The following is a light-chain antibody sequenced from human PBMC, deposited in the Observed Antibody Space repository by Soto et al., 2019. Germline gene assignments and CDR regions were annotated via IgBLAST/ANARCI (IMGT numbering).Light chain of an antibody. CDR3: QQYYSTLS. CDR2: WAS. CDR1: QSVLYSSNNKNY. V-gene: IGKV4-1*01. Sequence: DIVMTQSPDSLAVSPGERATINCKSSQSVLYSSNNKNYLAWYQQKPGQPPKLLIYWASTRESGVPDRFSGSGSGTDFTLTISSLQAEDVAVYYCQQYYSTLSFGQGTKVEIK. J-gene: IGKJ1*01.